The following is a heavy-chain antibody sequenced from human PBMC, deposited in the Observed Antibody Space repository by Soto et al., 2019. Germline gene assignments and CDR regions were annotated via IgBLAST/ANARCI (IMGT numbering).Heavy chain of an antibody. CDR3: ARDSGIGYSNSNNWFDP. J-gene: IGHJ5*02. V-gene: IGHV1-18*01. CDR2: ISAYNGNT. D-gene: IGHD4-4*01. CDR1: GYTFTSYG. Sequence: ASVKVSCKASGYTFTSYGISWVRQAPGQGLEWMGWISAYNGNTNYAQKLQGRVTMTTDTSTSTAYMELRSLRSDDTAVYYCARDSGIGYSNSNNWFDPWGQGALVTVSS.